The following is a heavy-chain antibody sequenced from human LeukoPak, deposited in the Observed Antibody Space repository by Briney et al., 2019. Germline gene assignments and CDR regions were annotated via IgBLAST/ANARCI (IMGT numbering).Heavy chain of an antibody. CDR2: INAYNGDT. V-gene: IGHV1-18*04. D-gene: IGHD3-22*01. J-gene: IGHJ4*02. CDR3: ARVFYFYDTSGPQYAFDY. CDR1: GYPFISYG. Sequence: ASVKVSCKTSGYPFISYGLSWVRQAPGQGLEWMGWINAYNGDTNYAQRLQGRITMTTDTSTTTAYMGLRSLRSDDTGVYYCARVFYFYDTSGPQYAFDYWGQGTLVTVSS.